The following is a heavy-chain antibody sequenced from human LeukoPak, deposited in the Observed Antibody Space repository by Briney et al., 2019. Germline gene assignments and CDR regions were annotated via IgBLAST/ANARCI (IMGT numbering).Heavy chain of an antibody. CDR2: ISGSGGST. J-gene: IGHJ4*02. CDR3: AKVYSAAAGTFYFDY. V-gene: IGHV3-23*01. CDR1: GFTFSSYG. Sequence: GGSLRLSCAASGFTFSSYGMHWVRQAPGKGLEWVSAISGSGGSTYYADSVKGRFTISRDNSKNTLYLQMNSLRAEDTAVYYCAKVYSAAAGTFYFDYWGQGTLVTVSS. D-gene: IGHD6-13*01.